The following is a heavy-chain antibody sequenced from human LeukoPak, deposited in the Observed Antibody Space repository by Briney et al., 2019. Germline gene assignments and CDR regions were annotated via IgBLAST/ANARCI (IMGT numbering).Heavy chain of an antibody. D-gene: IGHD2-2*02. CDR1: GFTFSSYA. CDR3: AKVVYRFGY. J-gene: IGHJ4*02. V-gene: IGHV3-23*01. Sequence: SGGSLRLSCAASGFTFSSYAMSWVRQAPGKGLEWVSAISGSGGSTYYADSVKGRFTISRGNSKNTLYLEMKSLKDEDRAVYYCAKVVYRFGYWGQGTLVTVSS. CDR2: ISGSGGST.